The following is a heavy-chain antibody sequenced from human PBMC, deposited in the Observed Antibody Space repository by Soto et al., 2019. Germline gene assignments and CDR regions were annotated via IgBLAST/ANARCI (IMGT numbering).Heavy chain of an antibody. CDR3: ARIGQEQLVPDY. V-gene: IGHV3-33*01. J-gene: IGHJ4*02. CDR1: GFTFSSYG. Sequence: QVQLVESGGGVVQPGRSLRLSCAASGFTFSSYGMHWVRQAPDKGLEWVAVIWYDGSNKYYADSVKGRFTISRDNSKNTLYLQMNSLRAEDTAVYYCARIGQEQLVPDYWGQGTLVTVSS. D-gene: IGHD6-13*01. CDR2: IWYDGSNK.